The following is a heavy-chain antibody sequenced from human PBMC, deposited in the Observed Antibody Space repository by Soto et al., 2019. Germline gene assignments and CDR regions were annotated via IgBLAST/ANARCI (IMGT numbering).Heavy chain of an antibody. CDR3: AKIVDRYNFDFDY. D-gene: IGHD3-22*01. CDR2: IYYSGST. J-gene: IGHJ4*02. V-gene: IGHV4-31*01. CDR1: GGSISSNGYY. Sequence: QVQLQESGPGLVKPSQTLSLTCTVSGGSISSNGYYWSWIRQHPGKGLQWIGFIYYSGSTYYSPSLKSLVNRPIDTSNNQFSRKPSSVTAAHTAVYYCAKIVDRYNFDFDYWVQGILVTVSA.